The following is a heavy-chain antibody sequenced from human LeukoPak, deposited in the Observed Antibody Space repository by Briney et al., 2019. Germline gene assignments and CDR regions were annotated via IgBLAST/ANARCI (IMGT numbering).Heavy chain of an antibody. J-gene: IGHJ4*02. CDR1: GYSFTSYW. CDR2: IYPGDSDT. Sequence: GESLKISCKGSGYSFTSYWIGWVRQMPGKGLEWMGIIYPGDSDTRYSPSFQGQVTISADESISTAYLQWSSLKASDTAMYYCARQFDYGDYEGGYFDYWGQGTLVTVSS. D-gene: IGHD4-17*01. V-gene: IGHV5-51*01. CDR3: ARQFDYGDYEGGYFDY.